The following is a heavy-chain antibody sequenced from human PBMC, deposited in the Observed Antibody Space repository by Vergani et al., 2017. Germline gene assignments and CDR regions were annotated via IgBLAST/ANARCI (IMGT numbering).Heavy chain of an antibody. CDR2: INTNTGNP. V-gene: IGHV7-4-1*02. Sequence: QVQLVQSGSELKKPGASVKVSCRASGYTFTNYAINWLRQAPGQGLEWMGWINTNTGNPTFDRGFTGRFVFSLDTSVSTAYLQIISLKAEDTAVYYCARGARCITNSCFFHYHYGMDVWGQGTTVTVSS. CDR1: GYTFTNYA. CDR3: ARGARCITNSCFFHYHYGMDV. D-gene: IGHD6-6*01. J-gene: IGHJ6*02.